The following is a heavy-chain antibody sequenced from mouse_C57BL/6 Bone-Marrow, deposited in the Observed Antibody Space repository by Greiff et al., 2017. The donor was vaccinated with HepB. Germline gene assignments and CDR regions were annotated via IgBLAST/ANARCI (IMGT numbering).Heavy chain of an antibody. Sequence: VQLQQPGAELVKPGASVKLSCKASGYTFTSYWMQWVKQRPGQGLEWIGEIDPSDSYTNYNQKFKGKATLTVDTSSSTAYMRLSSLTSEDSAVYYCATSTGSYWGQGTLVTVSA. J-gene: IGHJ3*01. V-gene: IGHV1-50*01. CDR1: GYTFTSYW. CDR2: IDPSDSYT. CDR3: ATSTGSY. D-gene: IGHD1-1*01.